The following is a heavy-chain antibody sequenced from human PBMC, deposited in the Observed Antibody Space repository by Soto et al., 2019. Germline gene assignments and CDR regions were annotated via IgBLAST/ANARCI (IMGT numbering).Heavy chain of an antibody. Sequence: SGPTLVNPTETLTLTCTVSGFSLSNARMGVSWIRQPPGKALEWLAHIFSNDEKSYSTSLKSRLTISKDTSESQVVLTMTNMDPVDTATYYCARTPPMYYDFYGMDVWGQGTTVTVSS. V-gene: IGHV2-26*01. J-gene: IGHJ6*02. CDR1: GFSLSNARMG. CDR2: IFSNDEK. CDR3: ARTPPMYYDFYGMDV. D-gene: IGHD3-3*01.